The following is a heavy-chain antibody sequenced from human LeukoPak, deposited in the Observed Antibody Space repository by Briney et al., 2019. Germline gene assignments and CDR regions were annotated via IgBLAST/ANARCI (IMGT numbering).Heavy chain of an antibody. D-gene: IGHD3-22*01. Sequence: SETLSLTCTVSGGSISSYYWSWIRQPPGKGLEWIGYIYYSGSTNYNPSLKSRVTISVDTSKNQFSLKLSSVTAADTAVYYCARDGPYDSSGYRPNWFDPWGQRTLVTVSS. CDR1: GGSISSYY. CDR3: ARDGPYDSSGYRPNWFDP. V-gene: IGHV4-59*13. CDR2: IYYSGST. J-gene: IGHJ5*02.